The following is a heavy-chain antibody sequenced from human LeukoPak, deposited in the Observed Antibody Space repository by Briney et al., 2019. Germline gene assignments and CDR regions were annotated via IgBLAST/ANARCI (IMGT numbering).Heavy chain of an antibody. CDR3: AKESGKFDY. Sequence: GGSQTLFCVASGLNLYDAAIHWGRQAPGKGLEWVSLISADVGSTFSADSLKGRFSISRDNSKNSLYLQMNSLRSEDTAMYYCAKESGKFDYWGKRALVSVSS. CDR1: GLNLYDAA. V-gene: IGHV3-43*02. CDR2: ISADVGST. J-gene: IGHJ4*02.